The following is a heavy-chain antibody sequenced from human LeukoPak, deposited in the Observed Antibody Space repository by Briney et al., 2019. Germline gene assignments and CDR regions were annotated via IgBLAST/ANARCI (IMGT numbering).Heavy chain of an antibody. CDR1: GSSFTSYW. CDR3: ARHYLGMATPFDY. V-gene: IGHV5-51*01. J-gene: IGHJ4*02. D-gene: IGHD5-24*01. Sequence: HGASLQISCKGSGSSFTSYWIGWVRQLPGKGLEWMGIIYPGDSDTRYSPSFQGQVTISADKSISTAYLQWSSLKASDTAMYYCARHYLGMATPFDYWGQGTLVTVSS. CDR2: IYPGDSDT.